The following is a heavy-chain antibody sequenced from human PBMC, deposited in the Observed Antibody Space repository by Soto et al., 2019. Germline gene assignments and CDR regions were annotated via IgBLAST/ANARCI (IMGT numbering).Heavy chain of an antibody. CDR1: GFIFSGSA. CDR3: TRHLEVVPTATTPFDP. J-gene: IGHJ5*02. D-gene: IGHD2-2*01. V-gene: IGHV3-73*01. CDR2: IRTKTNSYAT. Sequence: PGGSLRLSCAASGFIFSGSAMHWVRQASGKGLEWVGRIRTKTNSYATAYAASVKGRFTISRDDSKNTAYLQMDSLKTEDTAVYYCTRHLEVVPTATTPFDPWGQGALVTVS.